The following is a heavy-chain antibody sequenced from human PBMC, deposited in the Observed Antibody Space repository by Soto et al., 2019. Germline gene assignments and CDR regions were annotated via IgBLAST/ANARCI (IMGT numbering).Heavy chain of an antibody. V-gene: IGHV3-33*01. Sequence: PGGSLRLSCAASGFSFSTYGMHWVRQAPGKGLEWVAIIWDDGSNEFYADSVKGRFTVSRDISKSTLFLQMNSLRADDTAVYYCAHRAGYYIESWGQGTQVSVSS. CDR3: AHRAGYYIES. D-gene: IGHD2-15*01. J-gene: IGHJ4*02. CDR2: IWDDGSNE. CDR1: GFSFSTYG.